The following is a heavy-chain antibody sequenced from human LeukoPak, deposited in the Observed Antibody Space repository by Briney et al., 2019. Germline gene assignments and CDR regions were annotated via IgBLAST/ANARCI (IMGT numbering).Heavy chain of an antibody. J-gene: IGHJ4*02. CDR3: ARRGYHDYSGFDY. CDR1: GFTFSNYG. CDR2: ISGSSSDI. Sequence: PGGTLRLSCAASGFTFSNYGMSWVRQAPGKGLEWVSSISGSSSDIYYADSVKGRFTISRDNAKNSLYLQMKSLRAEDTAVYYCARRGYHDYSGFDYWGQGTLVTVSS. V-gene: IGHV3-21*01. D-gene: IGHD1-26*01.